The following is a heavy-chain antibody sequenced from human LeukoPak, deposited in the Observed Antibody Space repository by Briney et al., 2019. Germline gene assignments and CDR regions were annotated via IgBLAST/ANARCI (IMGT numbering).Heavy chain of an antibody. CDR3: ARVSYYGSGSDY. Sequence: SETLSLTCTVSGGSISSSSYYWGWIRQPPGKGLEWIGSIYYSGSTYYNPSLKSRVTISVDTSKNQFSLKLSSVTAADTAVYYCARVSYYGSGSDYWGQGTLVTVSS. D-gene: IGHD3-10*01. CDR1: GGSISSSSYY. CDR2: IYYSGST. V-gene: IGHV4-39*01. J-gene: IGHJ4*02.